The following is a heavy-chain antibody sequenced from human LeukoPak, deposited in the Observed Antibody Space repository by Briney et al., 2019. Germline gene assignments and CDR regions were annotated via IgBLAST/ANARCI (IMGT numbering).Heavy chain of an antibody. V-gene: IGHV5-51*01. D-gene: IGHD1-26*01. CDR3: ARPLPIVGELLGAFDI. J-gene: IGHJ3*02. CDR1: GYSFTSYW. Sequence: GESLKISCKGSGYSFTSYWIGWVCQMPGKGLEWMGIIYPGDSDTRYSPSFQGQVTISADKSISTAYLQWSSLKASDTAMYYCARPLPIVGELLGAFDIWGQGTMVTVSS. CDR2: IYPGDSDT.